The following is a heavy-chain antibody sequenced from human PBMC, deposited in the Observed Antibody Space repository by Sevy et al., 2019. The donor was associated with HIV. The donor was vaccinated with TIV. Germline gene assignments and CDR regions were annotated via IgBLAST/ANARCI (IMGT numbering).Heavy chain of an antibody. CDR1: GFTFSSYA. CDR2: ISGSGGST. J-gene: IGHJ3*02. CDR3: AKVPVLLWFGEEGGAFDI. V-gene: IGHV3-23*01. D-gene: IGHD3-10*01. Sequence: GGSLRLSCAASGFTFSSYAMSWVRQAPGKGLEWVSAISGSGGSTYYADSVKGRFTISRDNSKNTLYLQMNSLRAEETAVYYCAKVPVLLWFGEEGGAFDIWGQGTMVTVSS.